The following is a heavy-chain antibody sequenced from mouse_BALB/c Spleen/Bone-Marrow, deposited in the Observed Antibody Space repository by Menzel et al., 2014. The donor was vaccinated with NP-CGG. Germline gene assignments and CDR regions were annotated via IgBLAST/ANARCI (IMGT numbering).Heavy chain of an antibody. CDR1: GFTFSSYT. CDR2: ISNGGRYT. V-gene: IGHV5-6-4*01. D-gene: IGHD2-3*01. CDR3: TRDLYDGYYYYAMDY. Sequence: EVKLMESGGGLVKPGGSLKLSCAASGFTFSSYTMSWVRQTPEKRLEWVATISNGGRYTYYPDSVKGRFTISRDNAKNTLYLQMSSLKSEDTAMYYCTRDLYDGYYYYAMDYWGQGTSVTVSS. J-gene: IGHJ4*01.